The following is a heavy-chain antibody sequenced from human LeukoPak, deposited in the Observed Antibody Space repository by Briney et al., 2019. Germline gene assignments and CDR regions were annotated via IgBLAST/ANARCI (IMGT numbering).Heavy chain of an antibody. D-gene: IGHD3-10*01. CDR2: IYSGGST. J-gene: IGHJ4*02. V-gene: IGHV3-53*01. CDR1: GFTFSNFN. Sequence: GGSVRLSCAASGFTFSNFNTNWVRQAPGKGLEWVSVIYSGGSTYYADSVKGRFTISRDNSKNTLYLQMNSLRAEDTAVYYCAREDYRGYWGQGTLVTVSS. CDR3: AREDYRGY.